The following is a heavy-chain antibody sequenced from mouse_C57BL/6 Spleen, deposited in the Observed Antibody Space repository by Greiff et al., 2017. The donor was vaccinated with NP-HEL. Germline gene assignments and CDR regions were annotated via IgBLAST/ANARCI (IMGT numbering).Heavy chain of an antibody. J-gene: IGHJ3*01. D-gene: IGHD2-4*01. CDR3: AREGLRRPLAY. Sequence: EVQLHQSGPELVKPGASVKISCKASGYTFTDYYMNWVKQSHGKSLEWIGDINPNNGGTSYNQKFKGKATLTVDKSSSTAYMELRSLTSEDSAVYYCAREGLRRPLAYWGQGTLVTVSA. CDR1: GYTFTDYY. V-gene: IGHV1-26*01. CDR2: INPNNGGT.